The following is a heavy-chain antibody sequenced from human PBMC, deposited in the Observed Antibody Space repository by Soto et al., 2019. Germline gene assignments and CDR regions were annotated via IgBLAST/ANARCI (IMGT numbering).Heavy chain of an antibody. CDR3: ARGRGYSYGLDP. V-gene: IGHV4-30-4*08. CDR2: ISYSGTT. Sequence: SETLSLTCAVYGGSFSGYYSTWIRQPPGTGLEWIGFISYSGTTSYSPSLKSRVAISLDTSKNQFSLSLNFVTAADTAVYYCARGRGYSYGLDPWGQGSLVTVSS. J-gene: IGHJ5*02. D-gene: IGHD5-18*01. CDR1: GGSFSGYY.